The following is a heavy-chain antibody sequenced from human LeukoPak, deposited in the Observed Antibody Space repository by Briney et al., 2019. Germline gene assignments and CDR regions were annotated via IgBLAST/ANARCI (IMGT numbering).Heavy chain of an antibody. J-gene: IGHJ4*02. CDR1: GGSFSGYY. D-gene: IGHD4-17*01. Sequence: PSETLSLTCAVYGGSFSGYYWSWIRQAPGKGLEWVSYISSSGSTIYYADSVKGRFTISRDNAKNSLYLQMNSLRAEDTAVYYCARALPKRGKYGDFDYWGQGTLVTVSS. V-gene: IGHV3-11*01. CDR3: ARALPKRGKYGDFDY. CDR2: ISSSGSTI.